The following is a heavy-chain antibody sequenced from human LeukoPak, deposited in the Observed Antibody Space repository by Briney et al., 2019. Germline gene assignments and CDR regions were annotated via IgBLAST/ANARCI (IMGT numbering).Heavy chain of an antibody. CDR1: GGSIGSGGYW. CDR3: ARAILTASGYVWHFDL. CDR2: IYYSGST. Sequence: PSETLSLTCTVSGGSIGSGGYWWSWIRQPPGKALEWIGYIYYSGSTYYNPSLKSRLTMSVDTSKNQFSLKLSSATAADTAVYYCARAILTASGYVWHFDLWGRGTLVTVSS. D-gene: IGHD3-3*01. V-gene: IGHV4-31*03. J-gene: IGHJ2*01.